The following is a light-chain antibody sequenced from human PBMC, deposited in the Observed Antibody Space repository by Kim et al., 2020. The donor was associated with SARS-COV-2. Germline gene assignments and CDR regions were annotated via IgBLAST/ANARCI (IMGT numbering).Light chain of an antibody. Sequence: VSPGGRATLSCRASQSVATHLAWYQQKPGQPPRLLISGISTRATGIPARFSGSGSGTEFTLTISSLQSEDFAVYYCHQHNDWPLTFGGGTKVDIK. J-gene: IGKJ4*01. CDR3: HQHNDWPLT. V-gene: IGKV3-15*01. CDR2: GIS. CDR1: QSVATH.